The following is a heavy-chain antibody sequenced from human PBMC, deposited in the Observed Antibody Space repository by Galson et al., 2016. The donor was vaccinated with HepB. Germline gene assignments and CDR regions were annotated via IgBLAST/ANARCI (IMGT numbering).Heavy chain of an antibody. Sequence: SETLSLTCTVSGGSVSSGNYYWNWIRQPPGKRLEWIGYIYYRESTSTNYNRSLKSRAAISIDTSKNQFYLRLNSVTATDTAVYYCVRGKGAGTSWALRGGGYFDNWGQGNLVTVSS. D-gene: IGHD1-7*01. CDR1: GGSVSSGNYY. CDR2: IYYRESTST. J-gene: IGHJ4*02. V-gene: IGHV4-61*01. CDR3: VRGKGAGTSWALRGGGYFDN.